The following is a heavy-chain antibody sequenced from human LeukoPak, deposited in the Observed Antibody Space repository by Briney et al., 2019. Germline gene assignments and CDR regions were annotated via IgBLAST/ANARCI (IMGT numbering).Heavy chain of an antibody. J-gene: IGHJ4*02. D-gene: IGHD3-10*01. Sequence: GGSLRLSCAASGFTFSSYSMNWVRQAPGKGLEWVSSISSSSSYIYYADSVKGRFTISRDNSKNTLYLQMNSLRAEDTAVYYCAKDRGWRSVVYYFDYWGQGTLVTVSS. V-gene: IGHV3-21*01. CDR2: ISSSSSYI. CDR1: GFTFSSYS. CDR3: AKDRGWRSVVYYFDY.